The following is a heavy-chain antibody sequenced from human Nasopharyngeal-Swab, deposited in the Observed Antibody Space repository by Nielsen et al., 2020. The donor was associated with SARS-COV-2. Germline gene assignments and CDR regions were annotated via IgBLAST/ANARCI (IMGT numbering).Heavy chain of an antibody. CDR2: IKSKTDGGTT. CDR3: TTVRFHRSSTSCYRWFDP. J-gene: IGHJ5*02. Sequence: VRQAPGKGLEWVGRIKSKTDGGTTGYAAPVKGRFTISRDDSKNTLYLQMNSLKTEDTAVYYCTTVRFHRSSTSCYRWFDPWGQGTLVTVSS. V-gene: IGHV3-15*01. D-gene: IGHD2-2*01.